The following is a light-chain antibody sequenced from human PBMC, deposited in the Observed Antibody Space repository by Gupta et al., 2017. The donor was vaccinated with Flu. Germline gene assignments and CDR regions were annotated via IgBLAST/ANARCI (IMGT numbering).Light chain of an antibody. Sequence: EIVLTQSPGTLSLSPGERATLSCTASQSVSNNYLAWYQQKPGQAPRLLIYDASSRATGFPDRFSGSGSGTDFTLTISRLETEDFAVYYCQQYGSSPRTFGQGTKVEIK. CDR3: QQYGSSPRT. CDR1: QSVSNNY. J-gene: IGKJ1*01. V-gene: IGKV3-20*01. CDR2: DAS.